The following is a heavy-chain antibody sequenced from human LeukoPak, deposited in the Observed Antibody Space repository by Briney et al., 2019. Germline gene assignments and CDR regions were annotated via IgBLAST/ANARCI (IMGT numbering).Heavy chain of an antibody. Sequence: SETLSLTCTVSGGSISSGSYYWGWIRQPPGKGLEWIGSIYYSGSTYYNPSLKSRVTISVDTSKNQFSLKLSSVTAADTAVYYCARLKVGATRGFDYWGQGTLVTVSS. CDR1: GGSISSGSYY. J-gene: IGHJ4*02. CDR2: IYYSGST. V-gene: IGHV4-39*01. D-gene: IGHD1-26*01. CDR3: ARLKVGATRGFDY.